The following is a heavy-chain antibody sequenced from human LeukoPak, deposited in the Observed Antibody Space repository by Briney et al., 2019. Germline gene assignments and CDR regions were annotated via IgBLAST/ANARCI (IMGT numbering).Heavy chain of an antibody. D-gene: IGHD3-10*01. CDR2: INHSGST. CDR3: ARAVVRGTNYFDY. V-gene: IGHV4-34*01. Sequence: SETLSLTRAVYGGSFSGYYWSWIRQPPGKGLEWIGEINHSGSTNYNPSLKSRVTISVDTSKNQFSLKLSSVTAADTAVYYCARAVVRGTNYFDYWGQGTLVTVSS. CDR1: GGSFSGYY. J-gene: IGHJ4*02.